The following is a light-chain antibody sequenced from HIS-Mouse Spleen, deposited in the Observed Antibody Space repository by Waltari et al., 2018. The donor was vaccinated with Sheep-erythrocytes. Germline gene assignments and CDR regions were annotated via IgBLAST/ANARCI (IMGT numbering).Light chain of an antibody. J-gene: IGKJ2*01. Sequence: AIQMTQSPPSLSASVGDRVTITCRASQGIRNDLGWYHQKPGKAPKLLIYAASSLQSGVPSRFSGSGSGTDFTLTISSLQPEDFATYYCLQDYNYPYTFGQGTKLEIK. CDR2: AAS. CDR1: QGIRND. V-gene: IGKV1-6*01. CDR3: LQDYNYPYT.